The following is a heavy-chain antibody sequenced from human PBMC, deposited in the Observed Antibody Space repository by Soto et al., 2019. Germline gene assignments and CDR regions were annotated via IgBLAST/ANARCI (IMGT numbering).Heavy chain of an antibody. CDR1: EGSINWSPDY. CDR2: VHYTAST. CDR3: GRATPEYPGRAFHI. V-gene: IGHV4-39*02. J-gene: IGHJ3*02. Sequence: PSETLSLTCTVSEGSINWSPDYWGWLRQPPGKEPQWIASVHYTASTYYNPSLKSRVTISVDTSKNQFSLNLRSVTAADTAIYYCGRATPEYPGRAFHIWGQGKMVTVSS.